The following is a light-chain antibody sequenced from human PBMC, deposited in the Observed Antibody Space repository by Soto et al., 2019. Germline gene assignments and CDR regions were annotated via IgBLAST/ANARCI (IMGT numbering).Light chain of an antibody. CDR2: GAS. CDR1: QSISSSY. V-gene: IGKV3-20*01. J-gene: IGKJ1*01. Sequence: EIVLTQSPGTLSLSPGERATLSCRASQSISSSYLAWYQQKPGQPPRLLIYGASNRATGVPDMFSGSGSGTDFALTISRLEPEDFAVYYCQQFGSSPWTLGQATKVDIK. CDR3: QQFGSSPWT.